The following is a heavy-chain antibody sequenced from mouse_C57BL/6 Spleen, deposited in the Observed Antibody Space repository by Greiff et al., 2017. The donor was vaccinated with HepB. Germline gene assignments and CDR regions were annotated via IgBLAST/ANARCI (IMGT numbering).Heavy chain of an antibody. Sequence: EVKLMESGEGLVKPGGSLKLSCAASGFTFSSYAMSWVRQTPEKRLDWVAYISSSGDYIYYADTVKGRFTIDRDNASTTLYLQMRSLKSEDTAMYYCTRDLRRAMDYWGQGTSVTVSS. D-gene: IGHD1-1*01. V-gene: IGHV5-9-1*02. CDR2: ISSSGDYI. J-gene: IGHJ4*01. CDR1: GFTFSSYA. CDR3: TRDLRRAMDY.